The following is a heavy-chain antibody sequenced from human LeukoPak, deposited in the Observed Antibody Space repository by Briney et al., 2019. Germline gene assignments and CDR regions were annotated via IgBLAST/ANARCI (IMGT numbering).Heavy chain of an antibody. J-gene: IGHJ4*02. CDR3: ARRGGNGGSYYFDQ. V-gene: IGHV5-51*01. D-gene: IGHD2-8*01. Sequence: GESLQISCKGSGYSFTTYWIAWVRQMPGKGLEWMGIIYPGDSDTRYSPSFQGHVTISVDKTISTAFLQWSSLKASDTATYYCARRGGNGGSYYFDQWGQGTPVTLSS. CDR1: GYSFTTYW. CDR2: IYPGDSDT.